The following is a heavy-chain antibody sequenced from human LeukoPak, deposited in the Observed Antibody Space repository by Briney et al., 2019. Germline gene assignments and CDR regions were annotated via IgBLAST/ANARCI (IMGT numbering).Heavy chain of an antibody. CDR1: GYTFTSYG. Sequence: ASVKVSCKASGYTFTSYGISWVRQAPGQGLEWMGWISAYNGNTNYAQKLQGRVTMTTDTSTSTVYMELRSLRSDDTAVYYCARDPGYSSGWYNWFDPWGQGTLVTVSS. D-gene: IGHD6-19*01. CDR2: ISAYNGNT. J-gene: IGHJ5*02. V-gene: IGHV1-18*01. CDR3: ARDPGYSSGWYNWFDP.